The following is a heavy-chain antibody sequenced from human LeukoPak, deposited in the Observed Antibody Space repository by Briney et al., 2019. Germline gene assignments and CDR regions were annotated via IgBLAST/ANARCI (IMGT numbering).Heavy chain of an antibody. V-gene: IGHV3-13*01. CDR2: IETAVDT. D-gene: IGHD1-26*01. CDR1: GFTFSSYD. CDR3: ASGLGPWE. J-gene: IGHJ4*02. Sequence: GRSLRLSCAASGFTFSSYDMHWDRQATGKCLEWDSAIETAVDTYYADSVKGRFTSSRANAKNSLYLQMNSLRAGDTAVYSCASGLGPWEWGERTLVTVA.